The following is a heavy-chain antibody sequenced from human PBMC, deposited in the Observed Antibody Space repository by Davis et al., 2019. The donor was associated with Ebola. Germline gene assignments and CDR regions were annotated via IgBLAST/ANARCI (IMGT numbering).Heavy chain of an antibody. Sequence: SETLSLTCAVYGGSFSGYYWSWIRQPPGKGLEWIGEINHSGSTNYNPSLKSRVTISLDTSKNQFYLKLSSVTAADTAVFYCARHRHYGMDVWGQGTTVTVSS. CDR2: INHSGST. CDR3: ARHRHYGMDV. J-gene: IGHJ6*02. V-gene: IGHV4-34*01. CDR1: GGSFSGYY.